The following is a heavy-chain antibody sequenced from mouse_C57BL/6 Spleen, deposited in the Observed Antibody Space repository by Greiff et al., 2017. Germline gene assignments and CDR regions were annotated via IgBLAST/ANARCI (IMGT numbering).Heavy chain of an antibody. CDR1: GYTFTSYG. V-gene: IGHV1-81*01. CDR2: IYPRSGNT. CDR3: ARRPITTVVATWDYYAMDY. J-gene: IGHJ4*01. Sequence: QVQLQQSGAELARPGASVKLSCKASGYTFTSYGISWVKQRTGQGLEWIGEIYPRSGNTYYNEKFKGKATLTADKSSSTAYMELRSLTSEDSAVYFCARRPITTVVATWDYYAMDYWGQGTSVTVSS. D-gene: IGHD1-1*01.